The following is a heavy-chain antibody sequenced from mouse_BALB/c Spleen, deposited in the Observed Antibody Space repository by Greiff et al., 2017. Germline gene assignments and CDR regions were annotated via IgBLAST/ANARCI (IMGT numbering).Heavy chain of an antibody. CDR1: GFTFSSFG. J-gene: IGHJ2*01. Sequence: EVQLVESGGGLVQPGGSRKLSCAASGFTFSSFGMHWVRQAPEKGLEWVAYISSGSSTIYYADTVKGRFTISRDNPKNTLFLQMTSLRSEDTAMYYCARGPPHSYFDYWGQGTTLTVSS. CDR3: ARGPPHSYFDY. V-gene: IGHV5-17*02. CDR2: ISSGSSTI.